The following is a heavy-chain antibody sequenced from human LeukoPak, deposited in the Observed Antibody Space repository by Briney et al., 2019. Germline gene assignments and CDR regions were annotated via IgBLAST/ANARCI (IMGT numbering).Heavy chain of an antibody. CDR2: MRSKANSYAT. J-gene: IGHJ4*02. V-gene: IGHV3-73*01. Sequence: PGGSLRLSCAASGFTFSGSAMHWVRQASGKGLEWVGRMRSKANSYATAYAASVNGRFTISGDDSKNTAYLQMNSLKTEDTAVYYCTRHGSRWEHDYWGQGTLVTVSS. CDR3: TRHGSRWEHDY. CDR1: GFTFSGSA. D-gene: IGHD1-26*01.